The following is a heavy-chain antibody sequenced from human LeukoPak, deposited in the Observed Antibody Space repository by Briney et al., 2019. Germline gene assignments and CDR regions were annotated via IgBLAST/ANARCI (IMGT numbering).Heavy chain of an antibody. CDR2: ISSSSSYI. CDR1: GFTLSRYS. D-gene: IGHD3-22*01. CDR3: ARPVSSGFRLDAFDI. Sequence: KSGGSLRLSCAASGFTLSRYSINCDSQPPGKGLEWVSSISSSSSYIYYADSVKGRFTISRDNAKNSLYLQMNSLIGEDTALYYRARPVSSGFRLDAFDIWGQGTMVTVSS. J-gene: IGHJ3*02. V-gene: IGHV3-21*01.